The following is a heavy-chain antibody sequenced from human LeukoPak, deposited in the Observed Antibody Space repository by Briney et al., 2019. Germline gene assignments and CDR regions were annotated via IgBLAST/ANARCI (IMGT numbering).Heavy chain of an antibody. D-gene: IGHD6-13*01. CDR2: ISYDGSNK. CDR3: AKGVAAALLSDWFDP. J-gene: IGHJ5*02. CDR1: GFTFSSYA. Sequence: QSGGSLRLSCAASGFTFSSYAMHWVRQAPGKGLEWVAVISYDGSNKYYADSVKGRFTISRDNSKNTLYLQMNSLRAEDTAVYYCAKGVAAALLSDWFDPWGQGTLVTVSS. V-gene: IGHV3-30*04.